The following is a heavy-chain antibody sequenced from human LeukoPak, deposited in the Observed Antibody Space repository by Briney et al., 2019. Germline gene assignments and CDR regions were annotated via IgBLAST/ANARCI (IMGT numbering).Heavy chain of an antibody. CDR3: ARMDIVVVPEGDYYYGMDV. Sequence: PGRSLRLSCAASGFTFSSYAMHWVRQAPGKGLEWVAVISYDGSNKYYADSVKGRFTISRDNSKNTLYLQMNSLRAEDTAVYYCARMDIVVVPEGDYYYGMDVWGQGTTVTVSS. V-gene: IGHV3-30-3*01. CDR1: GFTFSSYA. CDR2: ISYDGSNK. D-gene: IGHD2-2*03. J-gene: IGHJ6*02.